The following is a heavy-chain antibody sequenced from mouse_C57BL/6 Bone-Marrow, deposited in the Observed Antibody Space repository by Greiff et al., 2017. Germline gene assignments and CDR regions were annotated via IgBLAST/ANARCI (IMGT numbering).Heavy chain of an antibody. CDR1: GYTFTSYG. D-gene: IGHD1-1*01. CDR2: IYPSSGNT. Sequence: VQLQESGAELARPGASVKLSCKASGYTFTSYGISWVKQRTGQGLEWIGEIYPSSGNTYYNEKFKGKATLTADKSASTAYMELSSLTSESSAVYFCAYYRGYYAIAYWGQGTSVTVSS. CDR3: AYYRGYYAIAY. V-gene: IGHV1-81*01. J-gene: IGHJ4*01.